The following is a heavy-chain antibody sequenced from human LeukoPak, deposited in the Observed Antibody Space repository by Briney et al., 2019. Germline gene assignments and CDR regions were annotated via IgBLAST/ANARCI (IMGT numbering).Heavy chain of an antibody. V-gene: IGHV3-7*01. D-gene: IGHD2-2*01. CDR1: GFMFSSYY. Sequence: GGSLRLSCVESGFMFSSYYMAWVRQAPGKGLEWVANIKQDSSEKFYLDSVKGRFTISRDSSKNTLFLQMDSLRAEDTAVYYCAKVACSITSCYFTDYWGQGTMVTVSS. CDR2: IKQDSSEK. J-gene: IGHJ4*02. CDR3: AKVACSITSCYFTDY.